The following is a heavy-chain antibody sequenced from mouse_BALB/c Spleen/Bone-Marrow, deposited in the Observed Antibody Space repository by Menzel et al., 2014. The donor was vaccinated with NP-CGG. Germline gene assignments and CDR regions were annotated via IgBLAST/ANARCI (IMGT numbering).Heavy chain of an antibody. D-gene: IGHD4-1*01. Sequence: EVKLVESGAELVKPGASVKLSCIASGFNIKDTYMHWVKQRPEQGLEWIGRIDPANGNTKYDPKFQGKATITADTSSNTAYLQLSSLTSEDTAVYYRASWEYYAMDYWGQGTSVTVSS. CDR2: IDPANGNT. V-gene: IGHV14-3*02. CDR1: GFNIKDTY. CDR3: ASWEYYAMDY. J-gene: IGHJ4*01.